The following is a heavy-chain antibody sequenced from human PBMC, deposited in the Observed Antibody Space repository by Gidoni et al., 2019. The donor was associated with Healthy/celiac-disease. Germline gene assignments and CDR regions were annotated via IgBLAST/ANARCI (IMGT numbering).Heavy chain of an antibody. D-gene: IGHD6-13*01. V-gene: IGHV3-20*01. CDR3: AREYLDSSSSEELLFDP. CDR1: GFTFDDYG. CDR2: INWNGGST. J-gene: IGHJ5*02. Sequence: EVQLVESGGGVVRPGGSLRLSCAASGFTFDDYGMSWVRQAPGKGLEWVFGINWNGGSTGYADSVKGRFTISRDNAKNSLYLQMNSLRAEDTALYHCAREYLDSSSSEELLFDPWGQGTLVTVSS.